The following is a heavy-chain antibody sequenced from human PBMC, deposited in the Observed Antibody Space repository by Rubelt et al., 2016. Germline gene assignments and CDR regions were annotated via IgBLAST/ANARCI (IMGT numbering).Heavy chain of an antibody. Sequence: GQPGGSLRLSCAASGFTFSSYTMSWVRQAPGKGLEWVSYISSSSSTIYYADSVKGRFTISRDNAKNSLYLQMNSLRAEDTAVYYCARDPLVVVTATPRDYWGQGTLVTVSS. CDR2: ISSSSSTI. V-gene: IGHV3-48*01. D-gene: IGHD2-21*02. J-gene: IGHJ4*02. CDR3: ARDPLVVVTATPRDY. CDR1: GFTFSSYT.